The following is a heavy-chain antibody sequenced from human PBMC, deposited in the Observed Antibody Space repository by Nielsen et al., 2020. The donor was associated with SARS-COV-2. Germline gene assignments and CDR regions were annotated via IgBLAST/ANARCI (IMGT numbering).Heavy chain of an antibody. D-gene: IGHD4-17*01. J-gene: IGHJ4*02. V-gene: IGHV1-2*06. CDR3: ARSALSYGDFVNY. Sequence: ASVKVSCKASGGTFSSYAISWVRQAPGQGLEWMGRINPNSGGTNYAQKFQGRVTMTRDTSITTAYMELTRLGSDDTAVYYCARSALSYGDFVNYWGQGTLVTVSS. CDR2: INPNSGGT. CDR1: GGTFSSYA.